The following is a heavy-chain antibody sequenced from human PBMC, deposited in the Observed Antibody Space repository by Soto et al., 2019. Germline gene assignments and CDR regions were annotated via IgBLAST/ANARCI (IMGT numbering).Heavy chain of an antibody. CDR3: AGDIVMVPGHDWFDP. V-gene: IGHV3-33*01. Sequence: GGSLRLSCAASGFSFSSYGMHWVRQAPGKGLEWVALIWYDGNNKEYADSVKGRFTISRDNSKNTLYLQMSSLRGDDTAVYFCAGDIVMVPGHDWFDPWGQGTLVTVSS. CDR1: GFSFSSYG. J-gene: IGHJ5*02. CDR2: IWYDGNNK. D-gene: IGHD3-10*01.